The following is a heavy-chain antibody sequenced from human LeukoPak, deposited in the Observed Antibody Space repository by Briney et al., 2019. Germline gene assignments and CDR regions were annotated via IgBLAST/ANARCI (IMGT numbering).Heavy chain of an antibody. CDR1: GFTFSSYS. Sequence: GGSLRLSCAASGFTFSSYSMNWVRQAPGKGLVWVSRINTDGSTINYADSVKDRFTISRDNAKNTLYLQMNSLRVEDTAVYYCARDLNWNQADYWGQGTLVTVSS. CDR2: INTDGSTI. J-gene: IGHJ4*02. D-gene: IGHD1-14*01. V-gene: IGHV3-74*01. CDR3: ARDLNWNQADY.